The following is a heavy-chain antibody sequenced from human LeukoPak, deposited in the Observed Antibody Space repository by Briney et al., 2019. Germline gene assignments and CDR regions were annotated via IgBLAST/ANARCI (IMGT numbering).Heavy chain of an antibody. CDR1: GFTFDDYA. CDR2: ISGDGGST. V-gene: IGHV3-43*02. D-gene: IGHD4-11*01. CDR3: AKDTTVSLGLDY. J-gene: IGHJ4*02. Sequence: GGSLRLPCAASGFTFDDYAMHWVRQAPGKGLEWVSLISGDGGSTYYADSVKGRFTISRDNSKNSLYMQMNSLRTEDTALYYCAKDTTVSLGLDYWGQGTLVTVSS.